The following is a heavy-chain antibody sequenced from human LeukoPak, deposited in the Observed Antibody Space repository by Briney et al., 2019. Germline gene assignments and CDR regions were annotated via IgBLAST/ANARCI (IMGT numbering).Heavy chain of an antibody. CDR1: GGTFSSYA. CDR3: AREYSSSWYRAHYMDV. Sequence: VASVKVSCKASGGTFSSYAISWVRQAPGQGLEWMGGIIPIFGTANYAQKFQGRVTITADKSTSTAYMELSSLRSEDTAVYYCAREYSSSWYRAHYMDVWGKGTTVTVSS. V-gene: IGHV1-69*06. CDR2: IIPIFGTA. D-gene: IGHD6-13*01. J-gene: IGHJ6*03.